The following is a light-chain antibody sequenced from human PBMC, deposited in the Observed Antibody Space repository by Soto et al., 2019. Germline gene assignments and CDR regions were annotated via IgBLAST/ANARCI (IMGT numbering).Light chain of an antibody. Sequence: QAVVTQEPSLTVSPGGTVTLTCASNTGAVTSGYFPNWFQQKPGQAPRALIYGTSDRYSWTPARFSGSLLGGKAALTLSGVQPEGEADYYCLVYYGGTWVFGGGTKLTVL. CDR1: TGAVTSGYF. CDR3: LVYYGGTWV. J-gene: IGLJ3*02. V-gene: IGLV7-43*01. CDR2: GTS.